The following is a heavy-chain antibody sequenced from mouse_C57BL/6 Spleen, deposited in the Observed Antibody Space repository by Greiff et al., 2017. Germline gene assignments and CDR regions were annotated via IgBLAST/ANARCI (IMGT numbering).Heavy chain of an antibody. CDR2: IYPGNSDT. J-gene: IGHJ4*01. Sequence: VHVKQSGTVLARPGASVKMSCKTSGYTFTSYWMHWVKQRPGQGLEWIGAIYPGNSDTSYNQKFKGKAKLTAVTSASTAYMEPSSLTNEDSEVYYCTRDAALTDYAMDYWGQGTSVTVSS. D-gene: IGHD1-1*01. CDR1: GYTFTSYW. CDR3: TRDAALTDYAMDY. V-gene: IGHV1-5*01.